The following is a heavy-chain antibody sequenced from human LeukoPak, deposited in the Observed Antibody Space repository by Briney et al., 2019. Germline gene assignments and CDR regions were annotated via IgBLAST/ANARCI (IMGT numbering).Heavy chain of an antibody. CDR2: ISAYNGNT. J-gene: IGHJ3*02. V-gene: IGHV1-18*01. CDR3: ARVYYYYDSSGPPLGAFDI. CDR1: GYTFTSYG. Sequence: GASVKVSCKASGYTFTSYGISWVRQAPGQGLEWMGWISAYNGNTNYAQKFQGRVTITADESTSTAYMELSSLRSEDTAVYYCARVYYYYDSSGPPLGAFDIWGQGTMVTVSS. D-gene: IGHD3-22*01.